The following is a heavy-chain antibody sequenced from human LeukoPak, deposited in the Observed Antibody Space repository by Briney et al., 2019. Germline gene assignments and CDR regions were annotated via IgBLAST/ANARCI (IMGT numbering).Heavy chain of an antibody. V-gene: IGHV3-11*01. CDR3: ARTQTVDTAMVLWGYMDV. D-gene: IGHD5-18*01. CDR1: GFTFSDYY. J-gene: IGHJ6*03. CDR2: ISSSGSTI. Sequence: GGSLRLSCAASGFTFSDYYMSWIRQAPGKGLEWVSYISSSGSTIYYADSVKGRFTISRDNAKNSLYLQMNSLRAEDTAVYYCARTQTVDTAMVLWGYMDVWGKGTTVTVSS.